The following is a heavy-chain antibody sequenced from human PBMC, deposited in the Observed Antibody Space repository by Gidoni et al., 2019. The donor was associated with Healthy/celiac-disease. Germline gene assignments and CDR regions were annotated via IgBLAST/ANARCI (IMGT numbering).Heavy chain of an antibody. Sequence: QVQLVQSGAVVKQPGAPVKVSCQAAGHIFPGSYMHWVRQAPAQGLEWMGWINPNSGGTNYAQKFQGRVTMTRDTSISTAYMELSRLRADDTAVYYCARDYRIAARQNNWFDPWGQGTLVTVSS. CDR2: INPNSGGT. CDR3: ARDYRIAARQNNWFDP. J-gene: IGHJ5*02. V-gene: IGHV1-2*02. D-gene: IGHD6-6*01. CDR1: GHIFPGSY.